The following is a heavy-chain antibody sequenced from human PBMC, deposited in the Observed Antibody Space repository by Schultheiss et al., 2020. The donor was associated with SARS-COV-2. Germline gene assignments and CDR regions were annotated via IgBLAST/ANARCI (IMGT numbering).Heavy chain of an antibody. CDR2: ISSSSSYI. CDR3: AGVTVARVYY. Sequence: GGSLRLSCAASGFTFSSYWMHWVRQAPGKGLEWVSSISSSSSYIYYADSVKGRVTISRDNAKNSLYLQMNSLRAEDTAVYYCAGVTVARVYYWGQGTLVTVSS. D-gene: IGHD4-23*01. CDR1: GFTFSSYW. V-gene: IGHV3-21*01. J-gene: IGHJ4*02.